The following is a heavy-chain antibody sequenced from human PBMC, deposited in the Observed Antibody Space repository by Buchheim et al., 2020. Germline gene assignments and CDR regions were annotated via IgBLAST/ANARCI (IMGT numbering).Heavy chain of an antibody. V-gene: IGHV3-49*03. CDR1: GFTFGDYA. CDR3: TRSRDVATADY. CDR2: IRSNTFGGTT. J-gene: IGHJ4*02. D-gene: IGHD5-24*01. Sequence: EVQLVESGGGLVQPGRSLRLSCTASGFTFGDYAMSWFRQAPGKGLEWISFIRSNTFGGTTEYAASVKGRVNISRDDSKSIPFLQMSSLKTEDTAVYYCTRSRDVATADYWGQGTL.